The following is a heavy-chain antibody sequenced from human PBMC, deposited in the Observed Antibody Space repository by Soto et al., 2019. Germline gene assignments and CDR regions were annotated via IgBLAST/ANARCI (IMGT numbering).Heavy chain of an antibody. V-gene: IGHV3-48*02. J-gene: IGHJ5*02. D-gene: IGHD3-3*01. CDR3: ARESRFLEWLSLNWFDP. CDR1: GFTFSSYS. CDR2: ISSSSSTI. Sequence: GGSLRLSCAASGFTFSSYSMNWVRQAPGKGLEWVSYISSSSSTIFYSDSVKGRFTISRDNAKNSLYLQMNSLRDEDTAVYYWARESRFLEWLSLNWFDPWGQGTLVTVSS.